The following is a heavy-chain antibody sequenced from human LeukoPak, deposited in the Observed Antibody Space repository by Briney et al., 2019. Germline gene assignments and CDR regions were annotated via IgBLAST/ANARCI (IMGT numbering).Heavy chain of an antibody. Sequence: SETLSLTCAVYGGSFSGYYWSWIRQPPGKGLEWIGEINHSGSTNYNPSLKSRVTISVDTSKNQFSLELSSVTAADTAVYYCARGGDYYDSSGYPTDDYWGQGTLVTVSS. V-gene: IGHV4-34*01. CDR1: GGSFSGYY. CDR3: ARGGDYYDSSGYPTDDY. D-gene: IGHD3-22*01. J-gene: IGHJ4*02. CDR2: INHSGST.